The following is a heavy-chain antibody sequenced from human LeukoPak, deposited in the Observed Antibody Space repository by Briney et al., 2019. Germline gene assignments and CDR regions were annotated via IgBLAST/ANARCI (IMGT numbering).Heavy chain of an antibody. CDR1: GGSISSGDYY. Sequence: PSETLSLTCTVSGGSISSGDYYWSWIRQPPGKGLEWIGYIYYSGSTNYNPSLKSRVTISVDTSKNQFSLKPSSVTAADTAVYYCARDDRRETDAFDIWGQGTMVTVSS. J-gene: IGHJ3*02. CDR3: ARDDRRETDAFDI. V-gene: IGHV4-61*08. CDR2: IYYSGST.